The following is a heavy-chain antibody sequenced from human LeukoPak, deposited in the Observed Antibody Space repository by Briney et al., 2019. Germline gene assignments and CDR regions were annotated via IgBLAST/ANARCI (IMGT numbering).Heavy chain of an antibody. V-gene: IGHV4-34*01. J-gene: IGHJ4*02. CDR3: ARGASWIQLMLLFDY. CDR2: INHSGST. Sequence: PSETLSLTCAVYGGSFSGYYWSWIRQPPGKGLEWIGEINHSGSTNYNPSPKSRVTISVDTSKNQFSLKLSSVTAADTAVYYCARGASWIQLMLLFDYWGQGTLVTVSS. CDR1: GGSFSGYY. D-gene: IGHD5-18*01.